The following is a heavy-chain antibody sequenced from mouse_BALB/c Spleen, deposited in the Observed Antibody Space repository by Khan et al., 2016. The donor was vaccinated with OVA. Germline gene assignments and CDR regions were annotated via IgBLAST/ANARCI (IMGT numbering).Heavy chain of an antibody. CDR3: ARRAYYANWYFDV. CDR2: ISYSGST. Sequence: EVQLQESGPGLVKPSQSLSLTCTVTGYSITSDYAWNWIRQFPGNKLEWMGYISYSGSTSYNPSLKSRISITRDTSKIQFFLQLNSVTTGDTATYYCARRAYYANWYFDVWGAGTTVTVSS. D-gene: IGHD1-1*02. J-gene: IGHJ1*01. V-gene: IGHV3-2*02. CDR1: GYSITSDYA.